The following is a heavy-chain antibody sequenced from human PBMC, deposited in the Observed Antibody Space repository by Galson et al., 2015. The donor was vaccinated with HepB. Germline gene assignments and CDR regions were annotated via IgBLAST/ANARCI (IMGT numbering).Heavy chain of an antibody. J-gene: IGHJ4*02. CDR2: INHSKIT. D-gene: IGHD3-3*01. Sequence: ETLSLTCAVYGGSFSGYYWSWIRQPPEKGLEWIGEINHSKITNYNPSLKGRVALSVDTSKNHFSLMLSSVTAADTAVYYCASRSLSGVLLTRVGYFDYWGQGTLVTVSS. CDR1: GGSFSGYY. V-gene: IGHV4-34*01. CDR3: ASRSLSGVLLTRVGYFDY.